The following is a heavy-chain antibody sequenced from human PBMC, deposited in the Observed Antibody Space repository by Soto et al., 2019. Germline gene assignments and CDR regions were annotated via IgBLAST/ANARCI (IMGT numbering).Heavy chain of an antibody. CDR1: GGSISSYY. Sequence: ETLSLTCTVSGGSISSYYWSWIRQPPGKGLEWIGYIYNSGRYNYNPSLKSRLTISIDTSKNQFSLRLASVTAADTAVYYCARTLPNRQLFDSWSQGTLVTVSS. CDR3: ARTLPNRQLFDS. CDR2: IYNSGRY. V-gene: IGHV4-59*01. J-gene: IGHJ4*02. D-gene: IGHD1-1*01.